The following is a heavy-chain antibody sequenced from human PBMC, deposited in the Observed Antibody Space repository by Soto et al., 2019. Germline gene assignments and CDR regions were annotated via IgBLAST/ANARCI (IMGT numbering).Heavy chain of an antibody. CDR2: IYDSGST. CDR3: ARGRDNHGYYGI. J-gene: IGHJ4*02. CDR1: GASINSGGNS. V-gene: IGHV4-30-2*06. D-gene: IGHD3-3*01. Sequence: PSETLSLTCAVSGASINSGGNSWSWIRQSPGRGLEWIGYIYDSGSTFYNPSLTSRAFISADRSKNLFSLRLTSVTAADTATYFCARGRDNHGYYGIWGQGTQVTVSS.